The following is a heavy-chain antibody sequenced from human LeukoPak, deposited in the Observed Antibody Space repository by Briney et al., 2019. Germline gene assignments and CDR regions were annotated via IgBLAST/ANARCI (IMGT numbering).Heavy chain of an antibody. Sequence: SQTLSLTCAVSGGSISSGGYSWSWIRQPPGKGLEWIGYIYHSGSTYYSPSLKSRVTISVDRSKNQFSLKLSSVTAADTAVYYCARGVAVAADYFDYWGQGTLVTVSS. CDR2: IYHSGST. CDR1: GGSISSGGYS. V-gene: IGHV4-30-2*01. CDR3: ARGVAVAADYFDY. J-gene: IGHJ4*02. D-gene: IGHD6-19*01.